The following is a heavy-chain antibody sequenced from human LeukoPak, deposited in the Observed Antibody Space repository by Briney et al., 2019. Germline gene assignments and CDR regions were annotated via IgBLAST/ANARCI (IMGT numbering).Heavy chain of an antibody. CDR3: ARTGGQWLALGSDY. J-gene: IGHJ4*02. D-gene: IGHD6-19*01. Sequence: GASVKVSCKASGYTFTSYGISWVRQAPGQGLEWMGWISAYNGNTNYAQKPQGRVTMTTDTSTSTAYMELRSLRSDDTAVYYCARTGGQWLALGSDYWGQGTLVTVSS. CDR1: GYTFTSYG. CDR2: ISAYNGNT. V-gene: IGHV1-18*01.